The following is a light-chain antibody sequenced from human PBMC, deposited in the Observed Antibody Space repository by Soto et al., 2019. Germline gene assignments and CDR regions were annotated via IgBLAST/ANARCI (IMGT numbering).Light chain of an antibody. CDR2: KAS. V-gene: IGKV1-5*03. Sequence: DIQMTQSPSTLSASVGDRVTITCRASQSISVWLAWYQQKAGKAPNLLIYKASRLESGVPSRFSGSGSGTEFTLTISGLQPDDFATYYCQQYNNYSNNFGQGTKVDIK. CDR3: QQYNNYSNN. J-gene: IGKJ1*01. CDR1: QSISVW.